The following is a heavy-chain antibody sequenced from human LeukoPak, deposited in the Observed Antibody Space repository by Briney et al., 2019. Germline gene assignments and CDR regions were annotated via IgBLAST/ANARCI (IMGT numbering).Heavy chain of an antibody. V-gene: IGHV1-18*01. CDR2: ISAYNGNT. J-gene: IGHJ4*02. CDR1: GYTFTSYG. Sequence: ASVKVSCKASGYTFTSYGISWLRPAPGQGLEWMGWISAYNGNTNYAQKLQGRVTMTTDTSTSTAYMELRSLRSDDTAVYYCARDRNGGWYYYDSSGYYSDYWGQGTLVTVSS. CDR3: ARDRNGGWYYYDSSGYYSDY. D-gene: IGHD3-22*01.